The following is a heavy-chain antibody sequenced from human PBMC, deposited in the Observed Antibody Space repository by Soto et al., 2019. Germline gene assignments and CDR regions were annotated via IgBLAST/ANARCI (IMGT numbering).Heavy chain of an antibody. CDR3: AKGLYYYDSSGYRLFDY. Sequence: GGALSLACASSVFMFNNYAMSWVRQAPGKGLEWVSTVSVSGGTTYYADSLKGRFTISRDNSKKTVYLQMNRLRADDTAIYYCAKGLYYYDSSGYRLFDYWGQGTLVTVSS. D-gene: IGHD3-22*01. CDR2: VSVSGGTT. V-gene: IGHV3-23*01. J-gene: IGHJ4*02. CDR1: VFMFNNYA.